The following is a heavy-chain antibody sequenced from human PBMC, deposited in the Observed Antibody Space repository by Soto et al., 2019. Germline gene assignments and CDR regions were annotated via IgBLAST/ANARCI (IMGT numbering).Heavy chain of an antibody. CDR1: GGTFSSFT. CDR3: AKDRRADWESYYYYAMDV. D-gene: IGHD1-26*01. V-gene: IGHV1-69*01. CDR2: IIPIYGTA. Sequence: QVQLVQSGAEVKKPGSSVKVSCKASGGTFSSFTISWVRQAPGQGLEWMGGIIPIYGTANYAQKFQGRVAITADASTRRADMGVSSLRSEDTAVYYCAKDRRADWESYYYYAMDVWGQGTTVTVSS. J-gene: IGHJ6*02.